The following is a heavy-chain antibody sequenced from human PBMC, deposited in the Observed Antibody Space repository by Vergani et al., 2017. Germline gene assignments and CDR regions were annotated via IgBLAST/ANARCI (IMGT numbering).Heavy chain of an antibody. V-gene: IGHV3-33*01. J-gene: IGHJ6*03. CDR1: GFTFSTYA. D-gene: IGHD2-21*01. CDR2: IYYDGSKK. CDR3: VREGSYCGSTTCRNPSYVYYYHMDV. Sequence: QVQLVESGGGVVQPGRSLRLSCTSSGFTFSTYAMHWVRQAPGKGLEWVAIIYYDGSKKYYADSVKGRFTISSDNSRNTLDLLMSSLRAEDTAIYYCVREGSYCGSTTCRNPSYVYYYHMDVWGEGTTGTVSS.